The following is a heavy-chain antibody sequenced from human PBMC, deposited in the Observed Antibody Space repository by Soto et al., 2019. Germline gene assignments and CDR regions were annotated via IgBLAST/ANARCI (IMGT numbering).Heavy chain of an antibody. CDR1: GYTFTSYY. CDR3: ARDRPYCTNGVCFPQNWFDP. CDR2: INPSGGST. Sequence: ASVKVSCKASGYTFTSYYMHWVRQAPGQGLEWMGIINPSGGSTSYAQKFQGRVTMTRDTSTSTVYMELSSLRSEDTAVYYCARDRPYCTNGVCFPQNWFDPWGQGTLVTVSS. D-gene: IGHD2-8*01. J-gene: IGHJ5*02. V-gene: IGHV1-46*03.